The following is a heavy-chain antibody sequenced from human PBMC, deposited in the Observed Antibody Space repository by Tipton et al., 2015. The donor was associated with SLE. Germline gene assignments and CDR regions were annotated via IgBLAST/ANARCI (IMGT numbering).Heavy chain of an antibody. CDR1: GGSMSNYC. J-gene: IGHJ3*02. V-gene: IGHV4-59*01. D-gene: IGHD1-26*01. Sequence: TLSLTCTVSGGSMSNYCWSWIRQPPGKGLEWIGYIYYSGSTNYNPSLKSRVTISVDTSKNQFSLKLSSVTAADTAVYYCAREWDGGSYTFDAFDIWGQGTMVTVSS. CDR2: IYYSGST. CDR3: AREWDGGSYTFDAFDI.